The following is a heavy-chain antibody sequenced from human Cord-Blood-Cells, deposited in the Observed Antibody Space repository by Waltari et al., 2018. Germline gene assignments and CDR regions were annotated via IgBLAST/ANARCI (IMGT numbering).Heavy chain of an antibody. V-gene: IGHV4-34*01. J-gene: IGHJ5*02. CDR2: INHSGST. D-gene: IGHD6-13*01. CDR3: ASCPSAAGTRSNWFDP. CDR1: GGSFSGYY. Sequence: QVQLQQWGAGLLKPSETLSLTCAVYGGSFSGYYWSWIRQPPGKGLEWIGEINHSGSTNYNPSLKCRVTISVDTSKNQFSLKLSSVTAADTAVYYCASCPSAAGTRSNWFDPWGQGTLVTVSS.